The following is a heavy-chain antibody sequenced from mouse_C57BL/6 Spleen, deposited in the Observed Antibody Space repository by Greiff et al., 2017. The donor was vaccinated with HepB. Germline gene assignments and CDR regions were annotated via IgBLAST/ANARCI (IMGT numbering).Heavy chain of an antibody. CDR3: ARDGYYVWYFDV. V-gene: IGHV5-4*01. CDR2: ISDGGSYT. Sequence: EVQLQQSGGGLVKPGGSLKLFCAASGFTFSSYAMSWVRQTPEKRLEWVATISDGGSYTYYPDNVKGRFTISRDNAKNNLYLQMSHLKSEDTAMYYCARDGYYVWYFDVWGTGTTVTVSS. J-gene: IGHJ1*03. D-gene: IGHD2-3*01. CDR1: GFTFSSYA.